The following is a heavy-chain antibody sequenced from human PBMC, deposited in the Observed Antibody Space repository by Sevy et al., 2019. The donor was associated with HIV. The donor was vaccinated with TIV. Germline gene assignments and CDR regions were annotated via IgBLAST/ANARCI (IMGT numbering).Heavy chain of an antibody. V-gene: IGHV4-30-4*01. CDR1: GGSISSGDYY. CDR2: IYYSGST. D-gene: IGHD2-15*01. J-gene: IGHJ4*02. Sequence: LPETLSLTCTCSGGSISSGDYYWSWIRQPPGKGLEWIGYIYYSGSTYYNSSLKSRLTISVDTSKNQFSLRLNSVTAADTAVYYCARVRRGERLYYFDYWGQGTLVTVSS. CDR3: ARVRRGERLYYFDY.